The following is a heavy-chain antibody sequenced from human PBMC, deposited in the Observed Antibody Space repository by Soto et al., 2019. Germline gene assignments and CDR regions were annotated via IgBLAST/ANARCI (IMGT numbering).Heavy chain of an antibody. Sequence: EVQLLESGGGLIQPGGSLRLSCVASGFTFSLYAMNWVRQAPGKGVEWVSTITRVGGNTYYADSVQGRFTMSRDNSVNTLYLQMNSLRVDDTAVYYCAKDKPLTSLGYYFDFWGQGTLVTVSS. CDR2: ITRVGGNT. J-gene: IGHJ4*02. CDR3: AKDKPLTSLGYYFDF. CDR1: GFTFSLYA. D-gene: IGHD3-16*01. V-gene: IGHV3-23*01.